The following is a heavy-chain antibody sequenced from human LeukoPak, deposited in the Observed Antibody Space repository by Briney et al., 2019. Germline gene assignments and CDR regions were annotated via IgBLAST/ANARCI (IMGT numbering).Heavy chain of an antibody. J-gene: IGHJ3*02. CDR3: ARVNDYYDSTSYYYFAFDI. CDR2: MYYSGST. D-gene: IGHD3-22*01. V-gene: IGHV4-59*01. Sequence: TSETLSLTCTASGGSMRGYYWSRIRQPPGKGLQWIAYMYYSGSTNYNPSLKSRVTISVDTSKNQFSLKLSSVTAADTAVYYCARVNDYYDSTSYYYFAFDIWGQGTMVTVSS. CDR1: GGSMRGYY.